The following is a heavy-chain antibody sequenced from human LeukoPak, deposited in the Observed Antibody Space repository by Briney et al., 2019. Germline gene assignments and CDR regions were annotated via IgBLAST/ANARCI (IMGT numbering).Heavy chain of an antibody. J-gene: IGHJ4*02. CDR1: GYTFSSYG. Sequence: ASVKVSCKASGYTFSSYGISWVRQPPGLGLEWMGWISAYNGNTNYAQKLQGRVTMTTDTSTSTAYMELRSLRSDDTAVYYCARDAAEDYYDSSGSFDYWGQGTLVTVSS. D-gene: IGHD3-22*01. V-gene: IGHV1-18*01. CDR2: ISAYNGNT. CDR3: ARDAAEDYYDSSGSFDY.